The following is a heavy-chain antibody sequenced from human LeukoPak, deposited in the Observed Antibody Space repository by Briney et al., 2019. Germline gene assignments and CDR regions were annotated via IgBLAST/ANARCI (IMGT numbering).Heavy chain of an antibody. CDR3: ARLKDSGWYGHYGMDV. V-gene: IGHV4-59*08. Sequence: PSETLSLTCTVSGGSISSYYWSWIRQPPGKGLEWIGYIYYSGSTSYNPSLKSRVTISVDTSKNQFSLKLSSVTAADTAVYYCARLKDSGWYGHYGMDVWGQGTTVTVSS. J-gene: IGHJ6*02. CDR2: IYYSGST. CDR1: GGSISSYY. D-gene: IGHD6-19*01.